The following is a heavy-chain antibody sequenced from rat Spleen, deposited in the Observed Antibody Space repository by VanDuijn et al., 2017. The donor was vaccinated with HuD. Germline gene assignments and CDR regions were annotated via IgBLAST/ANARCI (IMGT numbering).Heavy chain of an antibody. D-gene: IGHD1-10*01. CDR2: ISYDGDTT. CDR3: ARVTTTFDY. J-gene: IGHJ2*01. Sequence: EVQLVESGGGLVQPGRSMKVSCAASGLTFSDYGMAWVRQVPKKGLEWVAYISYDGDTTYYRDSVKGRFTISRDNAKSTLYLQMNSLRSEDTATYYCARVTTTFDYWGQGVMVTVSS. CDR1: GLTFSDYG. V-gene: IGHV5-22*01.